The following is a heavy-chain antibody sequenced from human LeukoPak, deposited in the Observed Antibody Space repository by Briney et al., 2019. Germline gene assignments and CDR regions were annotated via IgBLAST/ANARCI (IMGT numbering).Heavy chain of an antibody. J-gene: IGHJ4*02. CDR3: ARGGYYDSSADY. CDR2: IYYSGST. CDR1: GGSISSSSYY. Sequence: PSETLSLTCTVSGGSISSSSYYWGWIRQPPGKGLEWIGSIYYSGSTNYNPSLKSRVTISVDTSKNQFSLKLSSVTAADTAVYYCARGGYYDSSADYWGQGTLVTVSS. V-gene: IGHV4-39*07. D-gene: IGHD3-22*01.